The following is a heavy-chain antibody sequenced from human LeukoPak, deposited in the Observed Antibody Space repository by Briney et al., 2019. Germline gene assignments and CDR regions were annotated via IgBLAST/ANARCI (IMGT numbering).Heavy chain of an antibody. J-gene: IGHJ4*02. V-gene: IGHV3-21*01. CDR1: GFTVSSYY. CDR2: ISSSSSYI. CDR3: ASWDSSSSWDY. D-gene: IGHD6-6*01. Sequence: GGSLRLSCVASGFTVSSYYVSWVRQAPGKGLEWVSSISSSSSYIYYADSVKGRFTISRDNAKNSLYLQMNSPRAEDTAVYYCASWDSSSSWDYWGQGTLVTVSS.